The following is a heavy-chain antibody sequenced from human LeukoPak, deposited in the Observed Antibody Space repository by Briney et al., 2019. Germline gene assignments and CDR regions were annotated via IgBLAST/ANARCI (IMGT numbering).Heavy chain of an antibody. CDR1: GFTVSSKY. Sequence: PGGSLRLSCAASGFTVSSKYMSWVRQAPGKGLEWVSVIYSGGSTYYADSVKGRFTISRDNSKNTLYLQMNSLRAEDTAVYYCARRPSDYDFWSGFDYWGQGTLVTVSS. D-gene: IGHD3-3*01. V-gene: IGHV3-66*01. CDR2: IYSGGST. J-gene: IGHJ4*02. CDR3: ARRPSDYDFWSGFDY.